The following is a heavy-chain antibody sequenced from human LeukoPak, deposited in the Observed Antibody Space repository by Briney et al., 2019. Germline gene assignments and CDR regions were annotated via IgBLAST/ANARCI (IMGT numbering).Heavy chain of an antibody. CDR1: GYTLTELS. Sequence: ASVKVSCKVSGYTLTELSMHWVRQAPGEGLEWMGGFDPEDGETIYAQKFQGRVTMTEDTSTDTAYMELSSLRSEDTAVYYCATDGMYCSGGSCYERWGQGTLVTVSS. CDR2: FDPEDGET. CDR3: ATDGMYCSGGSCYER. J-gene: IGHJ4*02. V-gene: IGHV1-24*01. D-gene: IGHD2-15*01.